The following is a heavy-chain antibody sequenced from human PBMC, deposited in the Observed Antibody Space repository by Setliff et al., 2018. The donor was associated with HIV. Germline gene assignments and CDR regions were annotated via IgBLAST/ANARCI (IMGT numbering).Heavy chain of an antibody. V-gene: IGHV3-48*03. J-gene: IGHJ4*02. D-gene: IGHD3-22*01. CDR1: GFTFSNYE. CDR3: ARPNYYDSSGSFDY. CDR2: ISSSGTTI. Sequence: GGSLRLSCAASGFTFSNYEMNWVRQAPGTGLEWVSYISSSGTTIYYADSVKGRFTISRDNAKNSLYLQMNSLRAEDKAVYYCARPNYYDSSGSFDYWGQGTLVTVSS.